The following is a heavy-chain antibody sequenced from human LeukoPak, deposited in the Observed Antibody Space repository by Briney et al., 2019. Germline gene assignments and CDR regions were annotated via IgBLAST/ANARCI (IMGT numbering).Heavy chain of an antibody. Sequence: PSETLSLTCTVSGGSISSGGYYWSWIRQHPGKGLEWIGYIYYSGSTYYNPSLKSRVTISVDTSKNQFSLKLSSVTAADTAVYYCARGGYSSSSNTWGQGTLVTVSS. CDR1: GGSISSGGYY. CDR3: ARGGYSSSSNT. CDR2: IYYSGST. D-gene: IGHD6-6*01. V-gene: IGHV4-31*03. J-gene: IGHJ5*02.